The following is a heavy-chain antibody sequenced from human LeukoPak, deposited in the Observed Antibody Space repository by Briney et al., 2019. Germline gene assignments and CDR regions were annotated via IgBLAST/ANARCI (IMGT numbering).Heavy chain of an antibody. CDR1: GGSITNYY. CDR2: IHYSGST. Sequence: PSETLSLTCTVSGGSITNYYWTWIRQPPGKGLEWIGYIHYSGSTNYNPSLKSRVTISVDTSKNQFSLKLSSVTAADTAVYYCARVDSGSYGPPLDYWGQGTLVTVSS. D-gene: IGHD1-26*01. CDR3: ARVDSGSYGPPLDY. V-gene: IGHV4-59*01. J-gene: IGHJ4*02.